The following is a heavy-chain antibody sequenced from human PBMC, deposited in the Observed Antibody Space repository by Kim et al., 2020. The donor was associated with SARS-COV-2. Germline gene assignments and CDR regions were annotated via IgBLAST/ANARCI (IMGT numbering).Heavy chain of an antibody. V-gene: IGHV4-39*01. J-gene: IGHJ6*02. CDR1: GGSISSSSYY. Sequence: SETLSLTCTVSGGSISSSSYYWGWIRQPPGKGLEWIGSIYYSRSTYYNPSLKSRVTIAVDTSKNQFSLKLSPVTAADTAFYYCARRTTVTIVWYCYYGRGVWGQGTPGTVS. CDR2: IYYSRST. CDR3: ARRTTVTIVWYCYYGRGV. D-gene: IGHD4-17*01.